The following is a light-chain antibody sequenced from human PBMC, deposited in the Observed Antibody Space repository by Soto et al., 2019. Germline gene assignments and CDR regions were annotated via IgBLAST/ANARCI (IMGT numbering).Light chain of an antibody. CDR2: DAF. J-gene: IGKJ4*01. Sequence: EKVMTQSPATLSVSPGERATLSCRASQNVKTRLAWYQQKPGQAPRLLIYDAFTRATGIPARFSGSASGTEFTLTISSLQSEDFAVYYCQQYYEWPLTFGGATKVEIK. CDR3: QQYYEWPLT. CDR1: QNVKTR. V-gene: IGKV3-15*01.